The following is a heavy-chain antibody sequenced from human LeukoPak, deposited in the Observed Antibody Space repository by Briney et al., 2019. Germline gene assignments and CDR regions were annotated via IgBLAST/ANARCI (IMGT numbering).Heavy chain of an antibody. CDR2: ISSSGSTI. J-gene: IGHJ4*02. V-gene: IGHV3-48*03. Sequence: GGSLRLSCAASGFTFSSYEMNWVRQAPGKGLEWVSYISSSGSTIYYADSVKGRFTISRDNAKNSLYLQMNSLRAEDTAVYYCARVQIHASDYWGQGTLVTVSS. CDR3: ARVQIHASDY. CDR1: GFTFSSYE. D-gene: IGHD5-18*01.